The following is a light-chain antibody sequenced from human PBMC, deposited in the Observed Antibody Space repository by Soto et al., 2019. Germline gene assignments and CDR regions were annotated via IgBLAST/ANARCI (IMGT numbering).Light chain of an antibody. CDR2: EVS. V-gene: IGLV2-8*01. J-gene: IGLJ2*01. Sequence: QSALTQPPSASGSRGQSVTISCTGTSSDDGGYNYVSWYQQHPGKAPKLMIYEVSKRPSGVPDRFSGSKSGNTASLTVSGLQAEDEADYYCSSYAGSTVVFGGGTKVTVL. CDR3: SSYAGSTVV. CDR1: SSDDGGYNY.